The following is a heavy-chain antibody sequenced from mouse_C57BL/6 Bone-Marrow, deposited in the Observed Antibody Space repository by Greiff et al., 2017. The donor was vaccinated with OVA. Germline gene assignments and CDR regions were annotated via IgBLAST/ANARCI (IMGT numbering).Heavy chain of an antibody. CDR2: IYPRSGNT. CDR1: GYTFTSYG. Sequence: VQLQQSGAELARPGASVKLSCKASGYTFTSYGISWVKQRNGQGLEWIGEIYPRSGNTYYNEKFKGKATLTADKSSSTAYMELRSLTSEDSAVYFCARVGCLWYFDVWGTGTTVTVSS. D-gene: IGHD4-1*01. V-gene: IGHV1-81*01. CDR3: ARVGCLWYFDV. J-gene: IGHJ1*03.